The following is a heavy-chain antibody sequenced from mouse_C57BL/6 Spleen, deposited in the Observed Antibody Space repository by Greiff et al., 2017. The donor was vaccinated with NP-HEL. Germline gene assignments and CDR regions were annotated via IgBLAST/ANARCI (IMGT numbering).Heavy chain of an antibody. Sequence: EVQVVESGEGLVKPGGSLKLSCAASGFTFSSYAMSWVRQTPEKRLEWVAYISSGGDYIYYADTVKGRFTISRDNARNTLYLQMSSLKSEDTAMYYCTRDRLDGYYLYYYAMDYWGQGTSVTVSS. CDR3: TRDRLDGYYLYYYAMDY. D-gene: IGHD2-3*01. CDR2: ISSGGDYI. V-gene: IGHV5-9-1*02. CDR1: GFTFSSYA. J-gene: IGHJ4*01.